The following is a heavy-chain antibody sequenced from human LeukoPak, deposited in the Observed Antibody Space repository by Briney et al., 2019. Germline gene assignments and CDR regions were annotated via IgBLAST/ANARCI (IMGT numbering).Heavy chain of an antibody. Sequence: PSETLSLTCIVSGGSIISSSYYWGLIRQPPGKGLEWIGIIYYSGSTYYNPSLKSRLTISVDTSKNQFSLKLSSVTDTDTAVYYCARRGYFSSTSCYEYLFDPWGQGTLVTVSS. D-gene: IGHD2-2*01. CDR1: GGSIISSSYY. CDR2: IYYSGST. V-gene: IGHV4-39*01. CDR3: ARRGYFSSTSCYEYLFDP. J-gene: IGHJ5*02.